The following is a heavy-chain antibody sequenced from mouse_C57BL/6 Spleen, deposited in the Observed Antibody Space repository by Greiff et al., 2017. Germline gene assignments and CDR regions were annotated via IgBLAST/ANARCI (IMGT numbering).Heavy chain of an antibody. J-gene: IGHJ4*01. CDR1: GFSLTSYG. D-gene: IGHD1-1*01. CDR2: IWSDGST. Sequence: QVQLKESGPGLVAPSQSLSITCTVSGFSLTSYGVHWVRQPPGKGLEWLVVIWSDGSTTYNSALKSRLSISKDNSKSQVFLKMNSLQTDDTAMYYCARHRRYGSSHYYYAMDYWGQGTSVTVSS. V-gene: IGHV2-6-1*01. CDR3: ARHRRYGSSHYYYAMDY.